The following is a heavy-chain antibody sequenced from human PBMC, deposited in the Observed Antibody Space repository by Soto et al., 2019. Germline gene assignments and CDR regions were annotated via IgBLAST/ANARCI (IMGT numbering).Heavy chain of an antibody. J-gene: IGHJ6*02. Sequence: GGSLRLSCAASGFTFSSHDMHWVRQVTGKGLEWVSAIGTAGDTYYPGSVKGRFTISKEDAKNSLYLQMNSLRAGDTAVYYCTRGYYYGMDVWGQGTTVTVSS. CDR3: TRGYYYGMDV. V-gene: IGHV3-13*01. CDR2: IGTAGDT. CDR1: GFTFSSHD.